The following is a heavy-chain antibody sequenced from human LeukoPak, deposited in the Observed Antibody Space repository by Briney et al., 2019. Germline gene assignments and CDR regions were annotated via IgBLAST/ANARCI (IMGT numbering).Heavy chain of an antibody. Sequence: SETLSLTCAVYGGSFSGYYWSWIRQPPGKGLEWIGEINHSGSTNYNPSLKSRVTISVDTSKNQFSLKLSSVTAADTAVHYCARVGIAARPIDYWGQGTLVTVSS. J-gene: IGHJ4*02. CDR3: ARVGIAARPIDY. D-gene: IGHD6-6*01. CDR1: GGSFSGYY. CDR2: INHSGST. V-gene: IGHV4-34*01.